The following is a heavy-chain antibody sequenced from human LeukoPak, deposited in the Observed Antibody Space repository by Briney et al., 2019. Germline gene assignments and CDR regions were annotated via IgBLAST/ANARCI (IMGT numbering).Heavy chain of an antibody. CDR2: ITGSGTGT. CDR3: AKQLGYCSDGSCYFPY. D-gene: IGHD2-15*01. Sequence: PGGSLRLSCAASGFTFSSYAVSWVRQAPGKGLEWVSAITGSGTGTYYADSVKGRFTISRDNSKSTLCLQMNSLRAEDTAVYYCAKQLGYCSDGSCYFPYWGQGTLVTVSS. V-gene: IGHV3-23*01. CDR1: GFTFSSYA. J-gene: IGHJ4*02.